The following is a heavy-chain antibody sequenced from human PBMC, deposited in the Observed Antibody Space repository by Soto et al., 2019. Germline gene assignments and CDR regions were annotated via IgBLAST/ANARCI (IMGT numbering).Heavy chain of an antibody. Sequence: SCAASGFTFDDYTMHWVRQAPGKGLEWVSLISWDGGSTYYADSVKGRFTISRDNSKNSLYLQMNSLRTEDTALYYCAKEAAAGIDYWGQGTLVTVSS. D-gene: IGHD6-13*01. CDR3: AKEAAAGIDY. V-gene: IGHV3-43*01. CDR2: ISWDGGST. CDR1: GFTFDDYT. J-gene: IGHJ4*02.